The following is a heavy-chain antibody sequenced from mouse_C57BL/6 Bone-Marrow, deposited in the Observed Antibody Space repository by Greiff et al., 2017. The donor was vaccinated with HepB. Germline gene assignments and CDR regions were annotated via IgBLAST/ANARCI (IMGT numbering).Heavy chain of an antibody. CDR3: ATAQATAMDY. J-gene: IGHJ4*01. D-gene: IGHD3-2*02. V-gene: IGHV1-66*01. CDR2: IYPGSGNT. Sequence: QVQLKQSGPELVKPGASVKISCKASGYSFTSYYIHWVKQRPGQGLEWIGWIYPGSGNTKYNEKFKGKATLTADTSSSTAYMQLSSLTSEDSAVYYCATAQATAMDYWGQGTSVTVSS. CDR1: GYSFTSYY.